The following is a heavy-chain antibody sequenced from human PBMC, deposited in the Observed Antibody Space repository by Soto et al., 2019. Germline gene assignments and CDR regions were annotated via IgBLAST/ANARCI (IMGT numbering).Heavy chain of an antibody. D-gene: IGHD2-2*01. V-gene: IGHV1-2*04. CDR1: GYTFTGYY. CDR2: INPNSGGT. Sequence: GASVKVSCKASGYTFTGYYMHWVRQAPGQGLEWMGWINPNSGGTNYAQKFQGWVTMTRDTSISTAYMELSRLRSDDTAVYYCAREVRMEYPRKTPDGMDVWGQGTTVTVSS. CDR3: AREVRMEYPRKTPDGMDV. J-gene: IGHJ6*02.